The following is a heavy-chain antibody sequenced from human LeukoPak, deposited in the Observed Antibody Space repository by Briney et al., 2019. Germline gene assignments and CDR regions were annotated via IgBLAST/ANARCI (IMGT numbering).Heavy chain of an antibody. CDR3: TKVSTTGVGGRGYFDQ. V-gene: IGHV3-23*01. Sequence: PGGSLRLSCAASGFTFTSYAMSWVRQTPGKGLEWVSFIRDSSAGDSTYYADSVRGRFTISRDSSKSTLYLQMNSLRAEDTAVYYCTKVSTTGVGGRGYFDQGGQATPATVSS. CDR1: GFTFTSYA. CDR2: IRDSSAGDST. D-gene: IGHD1-1*01. J-gene: IGHJ4*02.